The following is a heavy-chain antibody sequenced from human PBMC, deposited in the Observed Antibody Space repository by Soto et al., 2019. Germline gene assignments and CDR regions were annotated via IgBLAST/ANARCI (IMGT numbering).Heavy chain of an antibody. CDR3: ASPQRISRVWCYQ. J-gene: IGHJ5*02. V-gene: IGHV3-72*01. CDR2: IRNKGGFIT. CDR1: GFTFSDHY. D-gene: IGHD2-15*01. Sequence: EVQLVESGGGLVQPGGSLRLSCVASGFTFSDHYMDWVRQAPGKGLEWVARIRNKGGFITEYAASVQGRFTVSRDDSKNSVFLQMNSLKTEDTALYYCASPQRISRVWCYQWGQGTLVTVSS.